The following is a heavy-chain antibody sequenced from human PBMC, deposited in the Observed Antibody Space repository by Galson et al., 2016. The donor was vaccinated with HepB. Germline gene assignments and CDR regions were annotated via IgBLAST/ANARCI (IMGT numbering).Heavy chain of an antibody. V-gene: IGHV4-61*02. CDR1: GGSISSGSYY. Sequence: TLSRTCTVSGGSISSGSYYWSWIRQPAGKGLEWIGRIYTSGSTNYNPSLKSRVTISVDTSKSQFSLKLSSVTAADTAVYYCAREVVVVAAPWAFDIWGQGTMVTVSS. J-gene: IGHJ3*02. D-gene: IGHD2-15*01. CDR3: AREVVVVAAPWAFDI. CDR2: IYTSGST.